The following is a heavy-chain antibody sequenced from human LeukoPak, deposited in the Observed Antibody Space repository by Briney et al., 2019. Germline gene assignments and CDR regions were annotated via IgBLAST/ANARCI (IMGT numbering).Heavy chain of an antibody. Sequence: GGSLRLSCAASGFTVSSNYMSWVRQAPGKGLEWVSVIYSGGSTYHADSVKGRFTISRDNSKNTLYLQMNSLRAEDTAVYYCARENQQWLEGAFDYWGQGTLVTVSS. J-gene: IGHJ4*02. V-gene: IGHV3-53*01. CDR1: GFTVSSNY. CDR3: ARENQQWLEGAFDY. CDR2: IYSGGST. D-gene: IGHD6-19*01.